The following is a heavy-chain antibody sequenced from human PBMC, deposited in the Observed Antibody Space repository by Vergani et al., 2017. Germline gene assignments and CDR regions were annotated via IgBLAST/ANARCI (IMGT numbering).Heavy chain of an antibody. Sequence: VQLVESGGGLVQPGGSLRLSCAASGFTFSSYSMNWVRQAPGKGLEWVAVTSYDGSNKYYADSVKGRFTISRDNSKNTLYLQMNSLRAEDTAVYYCARAGATRFGELLMSDWGQGTLVTVSS. CDR1: GFTFSSYS. J-gene: IGHJ4*02. CDR3: ARAGATRFGELLMSD. V-gene: IGHV3-30*03. CDR2: TSYDGSNK. D-gene: IGHD3-10*01.